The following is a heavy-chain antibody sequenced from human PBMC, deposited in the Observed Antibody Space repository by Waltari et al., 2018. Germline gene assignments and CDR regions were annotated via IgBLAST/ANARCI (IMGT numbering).Heavy chain of an antibody. J-gene: IGHJ4*02. CDR1: GGSFSGYY. CDR3: ARGSRTVTTLEFRHKNHIDY. CDR2: INHSGST. V-gene: IGHV4-34*01. Sequence: QVQLQQWGAGLVKPSETLSLTCAVYGGSFSGYYWSWISQPPGKGLEWIGEINHSGSTNYNPSLKSRVTISVDTSKNQFSLKLSSVTAADTAVYYCARGSRTVTTLEFRHKNHIDYWGQGTLVTVSS. D-gene: IGHD4-17*01.